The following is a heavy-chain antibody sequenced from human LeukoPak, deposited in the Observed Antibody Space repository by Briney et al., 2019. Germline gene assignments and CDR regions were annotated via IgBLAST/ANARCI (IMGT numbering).Heavy chain of an antibody. Sequence: PSETLSLTCAVSGGSISSGGYSWSWIRQPPGKGLEWIWYIYHSGSTYYNPSLKSRVTISVDRSKNQFSLKLSSVTAADTAVYYCARDKTGTYYGMDVWGQGTTVTVSS. D-gene: IGHD1-1*01. CDR1: GGSISSGGYS. V-gene: IGHV4-30-2*01. J-gene: IGHJ6*02. CDR2: IYHSGST. CDR3: ARDKTGTYYGMDV.